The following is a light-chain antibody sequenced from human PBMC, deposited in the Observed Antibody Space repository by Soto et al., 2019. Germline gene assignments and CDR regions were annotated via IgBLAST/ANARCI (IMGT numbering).Light chain of an antibody. J-gene: IGKJ2*01. V-gene: IGKV3-11*01. CDR2: DAS. CDR3: QQRSNWPPDYT. Sequence: EIVLTQSPATLSLSLGERATLSCRASQSVATFLAWYQQKPGQAPRLLIYDASNRATGIPARFSGSGSGKDFTLTISSLVPEDFAVYYCQQRSNWPPDYTFGQGTKLEIK. CDR1: QSVATF.